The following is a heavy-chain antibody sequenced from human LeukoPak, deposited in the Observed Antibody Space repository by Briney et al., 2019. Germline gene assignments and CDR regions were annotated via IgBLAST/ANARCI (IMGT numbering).Heavy chain of an antibody. V-gene: IGHV1-69*01. Sequence: ASVKVSCKASGGTFSSYAISWVRQAPGQGLEWMGGIIPICGTAKYAQKFHGRVTITAYESTSTAYMALSSLRSEDTAVYYCARDCTNGVCYHWGKGTLVTVSS. J-gene: IGHJ5*02. CDR1: GGTFSSYA. CDR2: IIPICGTA. D-gene: IGHD2-8*01. CDR3: ARDCTNGVCYH.